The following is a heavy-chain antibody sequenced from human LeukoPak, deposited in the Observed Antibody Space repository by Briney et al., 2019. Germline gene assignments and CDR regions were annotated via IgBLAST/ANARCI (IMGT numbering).Heavy chain of an antibody. Sequence: SETLSLTCTVSGGSISYYYWSWTRQSPGKGLEWIGYIYYSGTTNYNPSLKSRVTISVDTSKNQFSLQLRSVTAADTAVYYCAREDPQTTVPEGMDVWGQGTTVTVSS. V-gene: IGHV4-59*01. J-gene: IGHJ6*02. CDR3: AREDPQTTVPEGMDV. CDR1: GGSISYYY. CDR2: IYYSGTT. D-gene: IGHD4-17*01.